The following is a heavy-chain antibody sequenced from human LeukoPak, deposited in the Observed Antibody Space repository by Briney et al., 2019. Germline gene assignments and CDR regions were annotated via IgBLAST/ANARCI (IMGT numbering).Heavy chain of an antibody. J-gene: IGHJ4*02. CDR2: INPNSGGT. Sequence: ASVKVSCKASGYTFTGYYMHWVRQAPGQGLEWMGRINPNSGGTNYAQKFQGRVTMTRDTSISTAYMELSRPRSDDTAVYYCARDDTEVSFDYWGQGTLVTVSS. CDR3: ARDDTEVSFDY. V-gene: IGHV1-2*06. CDR1: GYTFTGYY.